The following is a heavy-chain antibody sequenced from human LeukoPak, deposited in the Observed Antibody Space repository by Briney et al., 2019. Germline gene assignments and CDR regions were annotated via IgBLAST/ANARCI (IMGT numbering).Heavy chain of an antibody. Sequence: GRSLRLSCAASGFTFSSYAMHWVRQAPGKGLEWVAVISYDGSNKYYADSVKGRFTISRDNSKNTLYLQMNSLRAEDTAVYYCAREESYGYSRRYYYMDVWGKGTTVTVSS. CDR1: GFTFSSYA. CDR2: ISYDGSNK. J-gene: IGHJ6*03. CDR3: AREESYGYSRRYYYMDV. D-gene: IGHD5-18*01. V-gene: IGHV3-30-3*01.